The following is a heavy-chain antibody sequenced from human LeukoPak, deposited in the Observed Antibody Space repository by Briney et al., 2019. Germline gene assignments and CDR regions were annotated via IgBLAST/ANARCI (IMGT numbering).Heavy chain of an antibody. CDR2: INHSGST. Sequence: SETLSLTCAVYGGSFSGYYWSWIRQPPGKGLEWIGEINHSGSTNYNPSLKSRVTISVDTSKNQFSLKLSSVTAADTAVYYCARAQWLVSRALDYWGQGTLVTDSS. CDR1: GGSFSGYY. J-gene: IGHJ4*02. V-gene: IGHV4-34*01. D-gene: IGHD6-19*01. CDR3: ARAQWLVSRALDY.